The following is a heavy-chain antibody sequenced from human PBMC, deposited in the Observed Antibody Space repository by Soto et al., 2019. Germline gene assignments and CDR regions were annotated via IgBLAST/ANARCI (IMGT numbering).Heavy chain of an antibody. Sequence: EASVKVSCKASGGTFSSYAISWVRQAPGQGLEWMGGIIPIFGTANYAQKFQGRVTITADESTSTAYMELSSLRSEDTAVYYCARDTGGYNDKLDYWGQGTLVTVSS. V-gene: IGHV1-69*13. D-gene: IGHD5-12*01. CDR1: GGTFSSYA. J-gene: IGHJ4*02. CDR2: IIPIFGTA. CDR3: ARDTGGYNDKLDY.